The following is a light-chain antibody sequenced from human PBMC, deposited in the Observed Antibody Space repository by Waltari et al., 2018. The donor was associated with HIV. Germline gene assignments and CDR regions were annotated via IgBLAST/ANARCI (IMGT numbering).Light chain of an antibody. CDR1: QSVFYSSSNSDV. J-gene: IGKJ2*01. CDR3: QQYYNPPYT. Sequence: DIVMTQSPDSLAVSLGEMAPINCKSSQSVFYSSSNSDVLAWSQQRPGQPPKLLISWASTRESGVPDRFSGSGSGTDFTLTISSLQAEDVAVYYCQQYYNPPYTFGQGTKLEIK. V-gene: IGKV4-1*01. CDR2: WAS.